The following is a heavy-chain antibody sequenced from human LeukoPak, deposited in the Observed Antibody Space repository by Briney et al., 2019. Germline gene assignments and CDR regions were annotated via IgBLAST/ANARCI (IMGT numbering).Heavy chain of an antibody. CDR1: GYTFTGYY. CDR2: INPNSGGT. Sequence: ASVKVSCKASGYTFTGYYMHWVRQAPGQGLEWMGWINPNSGGTNYAQKFQGRVTVTRDTSISTAYMELSRLRSDDTAVYYCARASGSSSWYVDYWGQGTLVTVSS. CDR3: ARASGSSSWYVDY. V-gene: IGHV1-2*02. D-gene: IGHD6-13*01. J-gene: IGHJ4*02.